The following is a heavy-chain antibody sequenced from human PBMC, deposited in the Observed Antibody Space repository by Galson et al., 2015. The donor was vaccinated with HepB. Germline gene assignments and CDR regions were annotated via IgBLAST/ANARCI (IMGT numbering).Heavy chain of an antibody. V-gene: IGHV3-7*03. CDR1: GFSFSSFW. CDR2: IKQDGSEK. Sequence: SLRLSCAASGFSFSSFWMSWVRQAPGKGLEWVANIKQDGSEKYFVDSVKGRFTISRDNAKNSLYLQMNSLRAEDTAVYYCAREKTVKYLLPASGFYGMDVWGQGTTVTVSS. D-gene: IGHD2-2*01. CDR3: AREKTVKYLLPASGFYGMDV. J-gene: IGHJ6*02.